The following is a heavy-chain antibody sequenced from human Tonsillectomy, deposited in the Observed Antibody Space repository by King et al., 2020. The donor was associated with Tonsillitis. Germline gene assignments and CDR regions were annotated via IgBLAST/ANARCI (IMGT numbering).Heavy chain of an antibody. CDR2: IKQDGSEK. CDR1: GFTFSSCW. CDR3: ARVILGGSYRYTGYFDL. V-gene: IGHV3-7*03. Sequence: QLVQSGGGLVQPGGSLRLSCAASGFTFSSCWMSWVRQAPGKGLEWVANIKQDGSEKYYVDSVKGRFTISRDNAKNSLSLQMNSLRAEDTAVYYCARVILGGSYRYTGYFDLWGRGTLVTVSS. D-gene: IGHD3-16*02. J-gene: IGHJ2*01.